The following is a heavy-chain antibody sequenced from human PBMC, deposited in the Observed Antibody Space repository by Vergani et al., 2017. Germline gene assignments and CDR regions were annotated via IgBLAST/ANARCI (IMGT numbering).Heavy chain of an antibody. V-gene: IGHV1-69*01. CDR2: IIPIFGTA. D-gene: IGHD6-19*01. CDR1: GGTFSSYA. CDR3: ARDPRIAVAGTAYYYGMDV. J-gene: IGHJ6*02. Sequence: QVQLVQSGAEVKKPGSSVKVSCKASGGTFSSYAISWVLQAPGQGLEWMGGIIPIFGTANYAQKFQGRVTITADESTSTAYMELSTLRSEDTAVYYCARDPRIAVAGTAYYYGMDVWGQGTTVTVSS.